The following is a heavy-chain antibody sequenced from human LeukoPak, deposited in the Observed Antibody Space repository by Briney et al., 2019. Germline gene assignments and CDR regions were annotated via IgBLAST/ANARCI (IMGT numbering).Heavy chain of an antibody. D-gene: IGHD3-22*01. Sequence: GASVKVSCKASGYTFTSYGISWVRQAPGQGLEWMGWINPNSGGTNYAQKFQGRVTMTRDTSISTAYMELSRLRSDDTAVYYCARSPNYYDSSGYPEGDYWGQGTLVTVSS. V-gene: IGHV1-2*02. CDR3: ARSPNYYDSSGYPEGDY. CDR1: GYTFTSYG. J-gene: IGHJ4*02. CDR2: INPNSGGT.